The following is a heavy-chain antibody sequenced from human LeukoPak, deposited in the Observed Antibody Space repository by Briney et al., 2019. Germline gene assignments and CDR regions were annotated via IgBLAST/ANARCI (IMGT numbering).Heavy chain of an antibody. CDR2: ISYDGSNK. J-gene: IGHJ4*02. D-gene: IGHD3-3*01. CDR1: GFTFSSYG. V-gene: IGHV3-30*18. Sequence: QPGRSLRLSCAASGFTFSSYGMHWVRQAPGKGLEWVAVISYDGSNKYYADSVKGRLTISRDNSKNTLYLQMNSLRAEDTAVYYCAKGHDFWGGYFDYWGQGTLVTVSS. CDR3: AKGHDFWGGYFDY.